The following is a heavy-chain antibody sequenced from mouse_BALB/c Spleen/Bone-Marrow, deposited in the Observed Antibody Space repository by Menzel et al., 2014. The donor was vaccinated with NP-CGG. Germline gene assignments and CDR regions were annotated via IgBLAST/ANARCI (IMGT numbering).Heavy chain of an antibody. V-gene: IGHV5-17*02. CDR1: GFTFSSFG. CDR2: ISSGSSTI. CDR3: TRGGNWEDFDY. D-gene: IGHD4-1*01. Sequence: EVMLVESGGGLVQPGGSRKLSCAASGFTFSSFGMHWVRQAPERGLEWVAYISSGSSTIFYADTVKGRFTISRDNPKNTLFLQMTSLRSEDTAMYYCTRGGNWEDFDYWGQGTTLTASS. J-gene: IGHJ2*01.